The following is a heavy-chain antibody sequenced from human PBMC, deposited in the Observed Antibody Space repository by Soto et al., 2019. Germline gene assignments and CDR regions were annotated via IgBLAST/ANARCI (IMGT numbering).Heavy chain of an antibody. V-gene: IGHV3-23*01. CDR2: LSGSGGST. CDR1: GFTFSSYA. D-gene: IGHD1-1*01. J-gene: IGHJ6*02. Sequence: EVQLLEAGGGLVQPGGSQRLSCAASGFTFSSYAMSWVRQAPGKGLEWVSTLSGSGGSTYYADSVKGRFTISRDNSHNTVYLQMNNLRAEDTAVYYCAKQQGPGTPYYYAMDVWGQGTAVTVSS. CDR3: AKQQGPGTPYYYAMDV.